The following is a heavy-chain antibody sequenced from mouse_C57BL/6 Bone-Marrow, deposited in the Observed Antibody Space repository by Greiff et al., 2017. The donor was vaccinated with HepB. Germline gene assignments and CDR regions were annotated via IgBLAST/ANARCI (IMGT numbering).Heavy chain of an antibody. Sequence: QVQLKQSGPGLVQPSQSLSITCTVSGFSLTSYGVHWVRQSPGKGLEWLGVIWSGGSTDYNAAFISRLSISKDNSKSQVFFKMNSLQADDTAIYYCARNFYYGSSPYYAMDYWGQGTSVTVSS. CDR2: IWSGGST. V-gene: IGHV2-2*01. D-gene: IGHD1-1*01. J-gene: IGHJ4*01. CDR3: ARNFYYGSSPYYAMDY. CDR1: GFSLTSYG.